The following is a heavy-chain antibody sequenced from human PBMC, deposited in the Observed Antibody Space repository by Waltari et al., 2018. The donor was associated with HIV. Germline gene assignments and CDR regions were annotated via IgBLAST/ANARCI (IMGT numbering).Heavy chain of an antibody. D-gene: IGHD2-2*03. Sequence: QVQLVQSGAEVKKPGASVKVSCKASGYTFTAYNIHWVRQAPGQGLEWMGWINPNSGGTNYAQKFQGRVTMTRDTSITTAYMQLSRLRSDDTAVYYCARDGGYCSITSCPNWFDPWGQGSLVTVSS. V-gene: IGHV1-2*02. J-gene: IGHJ5*02. CDR2: INPNSGGT. CDR3: ARDGGYCSITSCPNWFDP. CDR1: GYTFTAYN.